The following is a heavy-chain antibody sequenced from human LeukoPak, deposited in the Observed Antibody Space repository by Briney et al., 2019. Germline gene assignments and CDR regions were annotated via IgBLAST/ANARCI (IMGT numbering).Heavy chain of an antibody. Sequence: SVKVSCKASGGTFSSYAISWVRQAPGQGLEWMGRIIPILGIANYAQKFQGRVTITADKSTSTAYMELSSLRSEDTAVYYCARDARPYYYDSSGLNVVNNWFDPWGQGTLVTVSP. CDR2: IIPILGIA. CDR1: GGTFSSYA. CDR3: ARDARPYYYDSSGLNVVNNWFDP. D-gene: IGHD3-22*01. J-gene: IGHJ5*02. V-gene: IGHV1-69*04.